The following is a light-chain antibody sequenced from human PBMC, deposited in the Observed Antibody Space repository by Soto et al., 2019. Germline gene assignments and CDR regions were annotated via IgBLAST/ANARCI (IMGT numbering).Light chain of an antibody. CDR3: QQYNNWAT. CDR1: QSVSSN. V-gene: IGKV3-15*01. CDR2: GAS. Sequence: EIVMTQSPATLSVSPGERATLSCRASQSVSSNLAWYQQKPGQAPRLLIYGASTRATGIPARFSGSGSGTAFTLTISSLQSGYFAVYYCQQYNNWATFGPGTKVDIK. J-gene: IGKJ3*01.